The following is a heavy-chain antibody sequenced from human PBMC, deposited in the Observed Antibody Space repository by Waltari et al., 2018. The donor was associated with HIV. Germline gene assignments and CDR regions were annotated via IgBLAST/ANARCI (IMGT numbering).Heavy chain of an antibody. D-gene: IGHD3-10*01. CDR3: AGDGSWSRTWFDP. Sequence: QLAESGGGLVQPGGSLRLSCAGTGFGPGFRLSFSAYWMSWLRKAAGEGLEWVTNINEDGSEKYYADSVKGRLTISRDNAKRSFYLQMDSLRLEDTAVYFCAGDGSWSRTWFDPWGQGTLVTVAS. V-gene: IGHV3-7*01. CDR2: INEDGSEK. CDR1: GFRLSFSAYW. J-gene: IGHJ5*02.